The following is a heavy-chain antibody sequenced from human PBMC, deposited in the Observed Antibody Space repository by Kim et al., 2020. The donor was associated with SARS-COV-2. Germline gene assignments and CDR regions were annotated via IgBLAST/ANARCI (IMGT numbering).Heavy chain of an antibody. CDR3: AKVCCSSSWYRHHFDY. CDR1: GFTFDDYA. J-gene: IGHJ4*02. D-gene: IGHD6-13*01. Sequence: GGSLRLSCAASGFTFDDYAMHWVRQAPGKGLEWVSLISGDGDGTYYADSVKGRFTISRDNSKNSLYLQMNSLRAEDTALYYCAKVCCSSSWYRHHFDYWGQGTLVTVSS. CDR2: ISGDGDGT. V-gene: IGHV3-43*02.